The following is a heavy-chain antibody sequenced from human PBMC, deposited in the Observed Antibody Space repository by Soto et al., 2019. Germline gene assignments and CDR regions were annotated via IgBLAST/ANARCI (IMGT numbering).Heavy chain of an antibody. Sequence: EVQLVESGGGWVQPGGSLRLSCAASGFTVSSNYMSWVRQAPGRGLEWVSVIYSGGCTYYADSVKGRFTISRDNSKNTLYLQMNSLRAEDTAVYYCARAGILGYCSSTSCLDYFDYWGQGTLVTVSS. J-gene: IGHJ4*02. CDR3: ARAGILGYCSSTSCLDYFDY. D-gene: IGHD2-2*01. V-gene: IGHV3-66*01. CDR2: IYSGGCT. CDR1: GFTVSSNY.